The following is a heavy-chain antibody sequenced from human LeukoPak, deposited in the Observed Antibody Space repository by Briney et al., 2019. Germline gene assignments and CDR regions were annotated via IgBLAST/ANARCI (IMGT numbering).Heavy chain of an antibody. Sequence: SETLSLTCTVSGGSISSYYWSWIRQPPGKGLEWIGYIYTSVSTNYNPSLKSRVTISVDTSKNQFSLKLSSVTAADTAVYYCARRGIVGPDYWGQGTLVTVSS. CDR1: GGSISSYY. D-gene: IGHD1-26*01. CDR3: ARRGIVGPDY. V-gene: IGHV4-4*09. J-gene: IGHJ4*02. CDR2: IYTSVST.